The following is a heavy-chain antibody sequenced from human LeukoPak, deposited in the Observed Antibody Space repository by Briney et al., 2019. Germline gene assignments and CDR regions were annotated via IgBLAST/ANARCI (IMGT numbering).Heavy chain of an antibody. CDR2: MNPNSGNT. Sequence: ASVKVSCKASGYTFTSYDINWVRQATGQGLEWMGWMNPNSGNTGYAQKFQGRVTMTRNTSISTAYMELSSLRSEDTAVYYCARGSFLGGLRLGELSLWGQGTLVTVSS. CDR3: ARGSFLGGLRLGELSL. J-gene: IGHJ4*02. V-gene: IGHV1-8*01. CDR1: GYTFTSYD. D-gene: IGHD3-16*02.